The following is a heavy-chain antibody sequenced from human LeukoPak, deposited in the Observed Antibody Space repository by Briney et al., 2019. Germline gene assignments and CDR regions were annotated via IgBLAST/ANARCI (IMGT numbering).Heavy chain of an antibody. Sequence: VASVKVSCKASGYTFTSYDINWVRQATGQGLEWMGWMNPNSGNTGYAQKFQGRVTMTRNTSISTAYMELSRLRSEDTAVYYCASSSSWTGSVAFDIWGQGTMVTVSS. D-gene: IGHD6-13*01. CDR3: ASSSSWTGSVAFDI. CDR1: GYTFTSYD. V-gene: IGHV1-8*01. J-gene: IGHJ3*02. CDR2: MNPNSGNT.